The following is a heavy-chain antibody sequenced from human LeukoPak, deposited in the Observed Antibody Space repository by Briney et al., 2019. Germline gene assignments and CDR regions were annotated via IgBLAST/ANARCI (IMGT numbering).Heavy chain of an antibody. CDR1: GFTFSSYS. V-gene: IGHV3-21*01. Sequence: GGSLRLSCAASGFTFSSYSMNWVRQAPGKGLEWVSSISSSSSYIYYADSVKGRFTISRDNAKNSLYLQMNSLRAEDTAVYYCARERWGYCSSTSCYGAFDIWGQGTMVTVSS. CDR3: ARERWGYCSSTSCYGAFDI. J-gene: IGHJ3*02. D-gene: IGHD2-2*01. CDR2: ISSSSSYI.